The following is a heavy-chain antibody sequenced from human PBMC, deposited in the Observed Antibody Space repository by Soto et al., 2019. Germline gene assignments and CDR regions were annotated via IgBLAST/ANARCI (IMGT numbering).Heavy chain of an antibody. D-gene: IGHD3-10*01. CDR3: ARPSESTYYYGSGSPFDY. CDR2: IYYSGST. Sequence: SETLSLTCTVSGGSISSSSYYWGWIRQPPGKGLEWIGSIYYSGSTYYNPSLKSRVTISVDTSKNQFSLKLSSVTAADTAVYYCARPSESTYYYGSGSPFDYWGRGTLVTVSS. CDR1: GGSISSSSYY. V-gene: IGHV4-39*01. J-gene: IGHJ4*02.